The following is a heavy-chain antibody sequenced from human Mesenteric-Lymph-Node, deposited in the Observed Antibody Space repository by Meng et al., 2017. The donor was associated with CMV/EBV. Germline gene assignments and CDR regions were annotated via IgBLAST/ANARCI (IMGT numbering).Heavy chain of an antibody. CDR1: GYTLTSYD. Sequence: KASGYTLTSYDITWVRQATRQGLEWMGWMNPNSGNTGYAQKFQGRVTMTRNTSISTAYMELSSLRSEDTAVYYCARGLWSGYYWFDPWGQGTLVTVSS. V-gene: IGHV1-8*01. CDR2: MNPNSGNT. CDR3: ARGLWSGYYWFDP. D-gene: IGHD3-3*01. J-gene: IGHJ5*02.